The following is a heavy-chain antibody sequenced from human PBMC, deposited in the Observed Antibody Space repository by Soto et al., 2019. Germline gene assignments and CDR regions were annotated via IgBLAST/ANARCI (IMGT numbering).Heavy chain of an antibody. Sequence: PGGSLRLSCAASGFTFSSYGMHWVRQAPGKGLEWVAVISYDGSNKYYADSVKGRFTISRDNSKNTLYLQMNSLRAEDTAVYYCAKDLLHYYGSQEQNFDDWGQGPLVTVSS. V-gene: IGHV3-30*18. CDR2: ISYDGSNK. CDR3: AKDLLHYYGSQEQNFDD. D-gene: IGHD3-10*01. J-gene: IGHJ4*02. CDR1: GFTFSSYG.